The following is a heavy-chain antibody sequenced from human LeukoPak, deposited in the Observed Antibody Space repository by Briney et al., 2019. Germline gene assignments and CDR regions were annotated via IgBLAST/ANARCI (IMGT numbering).Heavy chain of an antibody. Sequence: GASVKVSCKVSGYTLTELSMHWVRQAPGKGLEWMGGFDPEDGETIYAQKFQGRVTITADKSTSTAYMELSSLRSEDTAVYYCARDHYGDYEFDYWGQGTLVTVSS. V-gene: IGHV1-24*01. J-gene: IGHJ4*02. CDR3: ARDHYGDYEFDY. CDR1: GYTLTELS. CDR2: FDPEDGET. D-gene: IGHD4-17*01.